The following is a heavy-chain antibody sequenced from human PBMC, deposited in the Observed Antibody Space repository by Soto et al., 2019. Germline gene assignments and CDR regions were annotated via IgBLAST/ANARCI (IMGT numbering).Heavy chain of an antibody. CDR1: GYTFTSYG. D-gene: IGHD3-3*01. Sequence: ASVKVSCKASGYTFTSYGINWVRQAPGQGLEWMGWISAYNGNTNYAQKLQGRVTMTTDTSTSTAYMELRSLRSDDTAVYYCARDVGPDYDFWSGYYSYYYYGMDVWGQGTTVTVSS. J-gene: IGHJ6*02. CDR3: ARDVGPDYDFWSGYYSYYYYGMDV. CDR2: ISAYNGNT. V-gene: IGHV1-18*01.